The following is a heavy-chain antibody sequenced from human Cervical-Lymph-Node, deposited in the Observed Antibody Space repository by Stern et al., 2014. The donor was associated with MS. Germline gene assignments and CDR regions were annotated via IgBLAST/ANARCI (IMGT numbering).Heavy chain of an antibody. V-gene: IGHV3-7*01. CDR1: GFSLTGHW. J-gene: IGHJ4*02. Sequence: VQLVESGGGLVQPGGSLRLSCTASGFSLTGHWLNWVRQAPAQGLEWVAIIKQDGSQKHYVDSVKGRFTISRDNARNSLFLEMSSLRVEDTAVYFCARGAGFLVDYWGQGILVTVSS. CDR3: ARGAGFLVDY. CDR2: IKQDGSQK. D-gene: IGHD1-14*01.